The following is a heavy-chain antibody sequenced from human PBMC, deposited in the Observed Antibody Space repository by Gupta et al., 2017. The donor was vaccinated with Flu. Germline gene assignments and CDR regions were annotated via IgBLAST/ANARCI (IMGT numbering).Heavy chain of an antibody. J-gene: IGHJ4*02. D-gene: IGHD6-6*01. Sequence: EVQLLESGGDLVQPGGSLRLSCAASGFTFSSCAMSWVRQAPGKGLEWVSAISATAGSIYYADSVKGRFTMSRDNSKNTLYLQMNSLRAEDTAVYYCAKSSATRPFDPYYFDFWGQGTLVTVSS. CDR3: AKSSATRPFDPYYFDF. V-gene: IGHV3-23*01. CDR1: GFTFSSCA. CDR2: ISATAGSI.